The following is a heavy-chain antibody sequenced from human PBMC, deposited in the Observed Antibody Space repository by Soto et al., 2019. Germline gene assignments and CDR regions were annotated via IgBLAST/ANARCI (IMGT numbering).Heavy chain of an antibody. CDR2: ISAYNGNT. J-gene: IGHJ4*02. V-gene: IGHV1-18*01. CDR1: GYTFTSDD. Sequence: ASVKVSCKASGYTFTSDDINWVRQAPGQGLEWMGWISAYNGNTNYAQKLQGRVTMTTDTSTSTAYMELRSLRSDDTAVYYCAVDSADTDYWGQGTLVTVSS. D-gene: IGHD5-12*01. CDR3: AVDSADTDY.